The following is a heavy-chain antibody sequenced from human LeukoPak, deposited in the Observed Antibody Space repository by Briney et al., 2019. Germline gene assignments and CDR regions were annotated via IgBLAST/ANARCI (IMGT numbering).Heavy chain of an antibody. Sequence: PGRSLRLSCAASGFTFSSYAMHWVRQAPGKGLEWVAIISTDGNIKYYADSVKGRFTISRDNSKDTLYLQMNGLTAEDTAMYYCARGAGMIVVVNEADWGQGTLVTVSS. CDR2: ISTDGNIK. CDR1: GFTFSSYA. V-gene: IGHV3-30*04. CDR3: ARGAGMIVVVNEAD. J-gene: IGHJ4*02. D-gene: IGHD3-22*01.